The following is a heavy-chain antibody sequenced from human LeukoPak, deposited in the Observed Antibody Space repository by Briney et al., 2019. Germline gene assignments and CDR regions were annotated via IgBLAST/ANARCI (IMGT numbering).Heavy chain of an antibody. V-gene: IGHV1-2*02. CDR2: INPNSGGT. J-gene: IGHJ4*02. Sequence: GASVKVSCKASGYTFTGYYMHWVRQAPGQGLEWMGWINPNSGGTNYAQKFQGRVTMTRDTSISTAYMELSRLRSDDTAVYYCAKTREIAARHKYYFDYWGQGTLVTVSS. D-gene: IGHD6-6*01. CDR1: GYTFTGYY. CDR3: AKTREIAARHKYYFDY.